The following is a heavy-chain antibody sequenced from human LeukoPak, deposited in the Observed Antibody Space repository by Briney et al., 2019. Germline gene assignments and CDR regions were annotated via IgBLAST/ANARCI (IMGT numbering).Heavy chain of an antibody. CDR3: AKDSASWIQTYFDC. CDR1: GFTFSSYA. Sequence: RPGGSLRLSCAASGFTFSSYAMSWVRQAPGKGLDWVSGISGGGGSIHYADSVKGRFTISRDNSKNTLYLQMNSLRAEDTAVYYCAKDSASWIQTYFDCWGQGTLVTVSS. J-gene: IGHJ4*02. CDR2: ISGGGGSI. D-gene: IGHD5-18*01. V-gene: IGHV3-23*01.